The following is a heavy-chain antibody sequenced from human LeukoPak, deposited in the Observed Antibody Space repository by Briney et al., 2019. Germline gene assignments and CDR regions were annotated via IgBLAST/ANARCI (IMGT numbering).Heavy chain of an antibody. Sequence: QSGGSLRLSCAASGFTFSSYWMNWVRQAPGKGLEWVANIKQDGSEKYYVDSVKGRFTISRDNAKNSLYLQMYSLRAEDTAVYYCARDRVLHDAFDIWGQGTMVTVSS. CDR2: IKQDGSEK. CDR1: GFTFSSYW. CDR3: ARDRVLHDAFDI. D-gene: IGHD3-10*01. J-gene: IGHJ3*02. V-gene: IGHV3-7*01.